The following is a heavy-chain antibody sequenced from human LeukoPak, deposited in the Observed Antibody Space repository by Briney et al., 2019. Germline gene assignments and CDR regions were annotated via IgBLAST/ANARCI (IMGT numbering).Heavy chain of an antibody. Sequence: GGSLRLSCATSGFTFNNYAMSWVRQAPGKGLEWVSTISGSGVATDYADSVKGRFTISRDNSKNTLYLQMNSLTADDTAVYYCAKSTYWSNPYYFDYWGQGTLVLVSS. CDR1: GFTFNNYA. J-gene: IGHJ4*02. V-gene: IGHV3-23*01. CDR3: AKSTYWSNPYYFDY. CDR2: ISGSGVAT. D-gene: IGHD2-2*01.